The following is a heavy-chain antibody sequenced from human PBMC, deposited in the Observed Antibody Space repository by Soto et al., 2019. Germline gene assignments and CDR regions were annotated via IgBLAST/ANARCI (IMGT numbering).Heavy chain of an antibody. D-gene: IGHD3-22*01. Sequence: SETLSLTCTVSGGSISSGDYSWSWIRQPPGKGLEWIGYIYYSGSTYYNPSLKSRVTISVDTSKNQFSLKLSSVTAADTAVYYCARGCKVYDSSGYYGLYDAFDIWGQGKMV. CDR3: ARGCKVYDSSGYYGLYDAFDI. CDR2: IYYSGST. CDR1: GGSISSGDYS. V-gene: IGHV4-30-4*01. J-gene: IGHJ3*02.